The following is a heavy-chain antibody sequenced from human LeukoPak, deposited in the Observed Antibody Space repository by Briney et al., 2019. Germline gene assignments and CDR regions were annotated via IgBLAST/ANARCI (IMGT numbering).Heavy chain of an antibody. J-gene: IGHJ5*02. CDR2: INHSGST. CDR3: ARGGIVVVVAATPRVWFDP. V-gene: IGHV4-34*01. CDR1: GGSFSGYY. Sequence: SETLSLTCAVYGGSFSGYYWSWIRQPPGKGLEWIGEINHSGSTNYNPSLKSRGTISVDTSKNQFSLKLSSVTAADTAVYYCARGGIVVVVAATPRVWFDPWGQGTLVTVSS. D-gene: IGHD2-15*01.